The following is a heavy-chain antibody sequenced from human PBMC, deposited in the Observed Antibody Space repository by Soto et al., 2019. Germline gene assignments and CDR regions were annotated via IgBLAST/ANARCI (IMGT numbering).Heavy chain of an antibody. D-gene: IGHD3-22*01. CDR2: IWYDGSNK. Sequence: QVQLVESGGGVVQPGRSLRLSCAASGFTFSSYGMHWVRQAPGKGLEWVAVIWYDGSNKYYADSVKGRFTISRDNSKNTLYLQMNSLRAEDTAVYYCARVYDSSGVGSDVWGQGTTVTVSS. J-gene: IGHJ6*02. V-gene: IGHV3-33*01. CDR3: ARVYDSSGVGSDV. CDR1: GFTFSSYG.